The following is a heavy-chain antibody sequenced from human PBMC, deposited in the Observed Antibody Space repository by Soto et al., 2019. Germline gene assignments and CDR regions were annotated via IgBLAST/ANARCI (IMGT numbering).Heavy chain of an antibody. CDR2: IIPIFGTA. D-gene: IGHD5-12*01. CDR3: AKAGEMATITAFDY. J-gene: IGHJ4*02. V-gene: IGHV1-69*12. CDR1: GGTFSSYA. Sequence: QVQLVQSGAEVKKPGSSVKVSCKASGGTFSSYAISWVRQAPGQGLEWMGGIIPIFGTANYAQKFQGRVTXXAXEXXSTAYMELSSLRSEDTAVYYCAKAGEMATITAFDYWGQGTLVTVSS.